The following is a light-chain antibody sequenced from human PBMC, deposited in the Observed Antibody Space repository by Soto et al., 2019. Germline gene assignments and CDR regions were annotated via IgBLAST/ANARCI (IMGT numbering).Light chain of an antibody. Sequence: DIQMTQSPSSLSASVGDRVTITCRASQSISSYLNWYQQKPGKAPKLLIYAASSLQSGVPSRFSGSGSGTDFTLTISSLEPEDFAVYYCQQRRNWPTFGQGTKVDIK. CDR1: QSISSY. J-gene: IGKJ1*01. CDR3: QQRRNWPT. CDR2: AAS. V-gene: IGKV1-39*01.